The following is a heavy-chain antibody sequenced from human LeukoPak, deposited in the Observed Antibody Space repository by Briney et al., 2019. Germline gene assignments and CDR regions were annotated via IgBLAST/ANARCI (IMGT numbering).Heavy chain of an antibody. D-gene: IGHD3-22*01. V-gene: IGHV3-33*01. CDR3: ARALYYYDNSASGWFDP. CDR1: GFTFSSYG. J-gene: IGHJ5*02. Sequence: PGGSLRLFCAASGFTFSSYGMHWVRQAPGKGLEWVAVIWYDGSNKYYADSVKGRFTISRDNSKNTLYLQMNSLRAEDTAVYYCARALYYYDNSASGWFDPWGQGTLVTVSS. CDR2: IWYDGSNK.